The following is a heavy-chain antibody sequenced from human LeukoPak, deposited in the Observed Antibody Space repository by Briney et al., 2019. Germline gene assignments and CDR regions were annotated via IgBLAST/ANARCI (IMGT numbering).Heavy chain of an antibody. CDR1: GFNFNSYT. Sequence: GGSLRLSCEASGFNFNSYTMNWVRQAPGKGLQWVANILASGSPTYYADSVKGRFIISRDNSKNTLSLQMNSLRAEDMAVYYCAQQVGYCSSGSCYFTYWGQGTLVTVSS. J-gene: IGHJ1*01. D-gene: IGHD2-15*01. V-gene: IGHV3-23*05. CDR3: AQQVGYCSSGSCYFTY. CDR2: ILASGSPT.